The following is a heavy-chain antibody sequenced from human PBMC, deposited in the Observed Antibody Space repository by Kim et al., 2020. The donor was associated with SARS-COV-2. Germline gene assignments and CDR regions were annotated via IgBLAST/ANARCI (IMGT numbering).Heavy chain of an antibody. CDR1: GGSFSGYY. V-gene: IGHV4-34*01. CDR3: ARARGELRYFDWLAYYFDY. Sequence: SETLSLTCAVYGGSFSGYYWSWIRQPPGKGLEWIGEINHSGSTNYNPSLKSRVTISVDTSKNQFSLKLSSVTAADTAVYYCARARGELRYFDWLAYYFDYWGQGTLVTVSS. J-gene: IGHJ4*02. CDR2: INHSGST. D-gene: IGHD3-9*01.